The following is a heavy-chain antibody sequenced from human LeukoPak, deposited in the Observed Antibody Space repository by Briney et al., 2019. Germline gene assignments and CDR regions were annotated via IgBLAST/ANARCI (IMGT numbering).Heavy chain of an antibody. CDR1: GGSISTYY. CDR3: ARALANWNRARDYYYYMDV. D-gene: IGHD1-20*01. Sequence: SETLSLTCTVSGGSISTYYWSWIRQPPGKGLEWIGYIYSSGSTNYNPSLKSRVTISVDTSKNQFSLKLSSVTAADTAVYYCARALANWNRARDYYYYMDVWGKGTTVTVSS. CDR2: IYSSGST. J-gene: IGHJ6*03. V-gene: IGHV4-59*01.